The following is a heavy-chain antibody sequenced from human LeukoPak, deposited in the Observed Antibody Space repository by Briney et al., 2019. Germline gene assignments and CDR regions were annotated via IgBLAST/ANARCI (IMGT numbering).Heavy chain of an antibody. CDR3: VQDWAWGAFGS. CDR1: GFTFSNYG. V-gene: IGHV3-30*02. Sequence: GGSLRLSCAASGFTFSNYGFQCVCQAPRKGLEWVSFIRYDGSNKYYIDSVKGRFTISRDNSKNTLYLQMNSLRVEDTAVYYCVQDWAWGAFGSWGQGTLVTVSS. CDR2: IRYDGSNK. J-gene: IGHJ4*02. D-gene: IGHD7-27*01.